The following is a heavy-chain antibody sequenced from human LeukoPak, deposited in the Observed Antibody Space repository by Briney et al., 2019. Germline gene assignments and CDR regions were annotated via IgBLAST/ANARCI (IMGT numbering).Heavy chain of an antibody. CDR3: ASCLFDYYYFDQ. CDR1: GDSITSHNW. J-gene: IGHJ4*02. Sequence: SETLSLTCAVSGDSITSHNWWSWVRQSPGKGLEWIGEIYHSGTANYSPSLKSRVTISVDKSKNQLSRRLTSVTAADTAVYFCASCLFDYYYFDQWGQGTLVTVSS. V-gene: IGHV4-4*02. D-gene: IGHD3-10*01. CDR2: IYHSGTA.